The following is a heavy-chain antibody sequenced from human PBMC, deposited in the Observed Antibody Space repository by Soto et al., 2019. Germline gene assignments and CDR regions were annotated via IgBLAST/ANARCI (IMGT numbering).Heavy chain of an antibody. Sequence: QVHLVQSGAEVKKPGASVNVSCKTSGYTFTRNGISWVRQAPGQGLEWMGWISPNSGNIMYAQKLQGRVIMTTDTSTSTAYMELRSLRSDDTAVYYCVKDRDSNSWPSRDVWGPGTTVTVSS. J-gene: IGHJ6*02. CDR3: VKDRDSNSWPSRDV. V-gene: IGHV1-18*01. CDR2: ISPNSGNI. CDR1: GYTFTRNG. D-gene: IGHD3-22*01.